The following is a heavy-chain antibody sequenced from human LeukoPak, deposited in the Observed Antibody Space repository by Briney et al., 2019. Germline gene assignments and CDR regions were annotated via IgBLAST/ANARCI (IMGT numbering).Heavy chain of an antibody. CDR2: IYTSGST. Sequence: SETLSLTCTVSGGSISSYYWSWIRQPAGKGLEWFGRIYTSGSTNYNPSLKSRVTMSVDTSKNQFSLKLSSVTAADTAVYYCARDPYYPGTPTSYDFWGMNWFDPWGQGTLVTVSS. CDR3: ARDPYYPGTPTSYDFWGMNWFDP. CDR1: GGSISSYY. J-gene: IGHJ5*02. D-gene: IGHD3-3*01. V-gene: IGHV4-4*07.